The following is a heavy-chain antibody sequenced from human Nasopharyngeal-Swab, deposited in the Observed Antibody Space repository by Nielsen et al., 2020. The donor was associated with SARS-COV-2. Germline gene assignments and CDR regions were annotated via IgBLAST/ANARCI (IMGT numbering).Heavy chain of an antibody. CDR2: IIPIFGTA. CDR1: GGTFSSYA. J-gene: IGHJ6*02. D-gene: IGHD3-10*01. V-gene: IGHV1-69*13. Sequence: LVNVSCKASGGTFSSYAISWVRQAPGQGLEWMGGIIPIFGTANYAQKFQGRVTITADESTSTAYMELSSLRSEDTAVYYCARDQVVRGVIITTTYGMDVWGQGTMVTVSS. CDR3: ARDQVVRGVIITTTYGMDV.